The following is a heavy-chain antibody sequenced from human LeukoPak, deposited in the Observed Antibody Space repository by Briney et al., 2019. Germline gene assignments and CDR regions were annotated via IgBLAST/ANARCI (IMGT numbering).Heavy chain of an antibody. V-gene: IGHV1-69*04. CDR3: AREGYCSGGSCYSGHDY. J-gene: IGHJ4*02. CDR2: IIPILGIA. D-gene: IGHD2-15*01. Sequence: ASVKVSCKASGGTFSSYAISWVRQALGQGLEWMGRIIPILGIANYAQKFQGRVTITADKSTSTAYVELSSLRSEDTAVYYCAREGYCSGGSCYSGHDYWGQGTLVTVSS. CDR1: GGTFSSYA.